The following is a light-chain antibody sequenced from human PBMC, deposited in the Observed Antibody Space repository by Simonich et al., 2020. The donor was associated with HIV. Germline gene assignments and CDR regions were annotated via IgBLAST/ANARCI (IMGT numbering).Light chain of an antibody. J-gene: IGKJ4*01. CDR2: TAS. V-gene: IGKV1-39*01. CDR1: HSISRY. CDR3: QQSYVTLLT. Sequence: DIKMTQSPSSLSASLGDRVTITCRGSHSISRYLTWSQQKPGKAPNLLIYTASTLQSGVPSRFSGYGSGTDFTLTITSLQPEDFATYYCQQSYVTLLTFGGGTKVEIK.